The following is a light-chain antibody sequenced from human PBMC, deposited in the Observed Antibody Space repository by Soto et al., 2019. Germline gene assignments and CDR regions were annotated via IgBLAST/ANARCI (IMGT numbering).Light chain of an antibody. CDR1: RSDVGNHNY. CDR3: NSYTTTTPV. Sequence: QSALTQPASVSGSPGQSITISCTGTRSDVGNHNYVSWYQQDPGKAPKLIIYEVNNRPSGVSSRFSGSKSGNTASLTISGLETEDDGDYYCNSYTTTTPVFGGGTQLTVL. CDR2: EVN. V-gene: IGLV2-14*01. J-gene: IGLJ2*01.